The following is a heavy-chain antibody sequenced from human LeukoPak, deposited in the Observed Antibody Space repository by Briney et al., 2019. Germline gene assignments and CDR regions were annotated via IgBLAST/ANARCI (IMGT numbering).Heavy chain of an antibody. Sequence: SQTLSLTCAISGDSVCSNSAAWNWIRQSPSRGLEWLGRTYYRSKWNNDYAVSVKSRITINPDTSKNQFSLQLNSVTPEDTAVYYCARGTMIVVVKEDYWGQGTLVTVSS. CDR2: TYYRSKWNN. J-gene: IGHJ4*02. CDR1: GDSVCSNSAA. V-gene: IGHV6-1*01. D-gene: IGHD3-22*01. CDR3: ARGTMIVVVKEDY.